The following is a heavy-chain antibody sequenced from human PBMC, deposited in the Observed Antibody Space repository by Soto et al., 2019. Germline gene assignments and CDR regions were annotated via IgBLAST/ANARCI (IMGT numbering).Heavy chain of an antibody. CDR3: ARHWRSSGGYFNY. CDR1: GGSISSSNYY. Sequence: SETLSLTCTVSGGSISSSNYYWGWIRQPPGKGLEWIGSIHYSGSTYYNPSLKSRVIMSVDTSRNQFPLKLSSVTAADLAVYYCARHWRSSGGYFNYGGQGILATVS. CDR2: IHYSGST. D-gene: IGHD6-19*01. J-gene: IGHJ4*02. V-gene: IGHV4-39*01.